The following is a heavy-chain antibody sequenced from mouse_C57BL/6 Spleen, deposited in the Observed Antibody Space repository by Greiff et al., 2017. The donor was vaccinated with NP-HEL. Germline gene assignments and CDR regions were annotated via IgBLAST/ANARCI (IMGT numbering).Heavy chain of an antibody. J-gene: IGHJ4*01. CDR3: ARCNYRAMDY. Sequence: VQLQQSGAELVRPGTSVKMSCKASGYTFTNYWIGWAKQRPGHGLEWIGDIYPGGGYTNYNEKFKGKATLTADKSSSTAYMQFSSLTSEDSAIYYCARCNYRAMDYWGQGTSVTVSS. D-gene: IGHD2-1*01. CDR2: IYPGGGYT. V-gene: IGHV1-63*01. CDR1: GYTFTNYW.